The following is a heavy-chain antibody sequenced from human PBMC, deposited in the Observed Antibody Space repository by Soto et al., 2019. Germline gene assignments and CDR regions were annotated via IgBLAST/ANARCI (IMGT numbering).Heavy chain of an antibody. CDR2: ISGTGSRK. J-gene: IGHJ6*02. V-gene: IGHV3-11*01. CDR1: GFPFRDHY. CDR3: ARVSTPV. D-gene: IGHD2-15*01. Sequence: GGSLRLSCAASGFPFRDHYMSWIRQAPGKGLEWVAYISGTGSRKDHADSVKGRFTISRDNAKNSVYLQMDGLRVEDTAVYYCARVSTPVWGQGTTVTVSS.